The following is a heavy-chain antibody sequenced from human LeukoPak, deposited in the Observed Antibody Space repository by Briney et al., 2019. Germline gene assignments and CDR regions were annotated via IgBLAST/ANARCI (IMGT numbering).Heavy chain of an antibody. CDR3: ARGGIARSGRVVFYFDC. CDR2: ISWNSGSI. CDR1: GFTFDDYA. D-gene: IGHD3-3*01. Sequence: GRSLRLSCAASGFTFDDYAMHWVRHAPGKGLEWVSGISWNSGSIGYADSVKGRFTISRDNAKNSLYLEMNSLRAEHTALYYYARGGIARSGRVVFYFDCGGQGTLVTVSS. J-gene: IGHJ4*02. V-gene: IGHV3-9*01.